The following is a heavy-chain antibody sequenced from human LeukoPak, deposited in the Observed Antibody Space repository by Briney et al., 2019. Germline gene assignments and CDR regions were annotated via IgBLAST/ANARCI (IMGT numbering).Heavy chain of an antibody. D-gene: IGHD7-27*01. J-gene: IGHJ4*02. V-gene: IGHV3-43*01. Sequence: PGGSLRLSCAASGFTFDDYTMHWVRQAPGKGLEWVSLISWDGGSTYYADSVKGRFTISRDSSKNTLYLQMNSLRAEDTAVYYCAKDRPENWGYYFDYWGQGTLVTVSS. CDR1: GFTFDDYT. CDR3: AKDRPENWGYYFDY. CDR2: ISWDGGST.